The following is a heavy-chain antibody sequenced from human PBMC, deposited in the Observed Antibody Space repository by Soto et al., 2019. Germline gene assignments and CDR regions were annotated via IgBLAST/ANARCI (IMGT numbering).Heavy chain of an antibody. CDR1: GYDYVTYA. CDR3: ARRVQVWLPDYYGMDV. D-gene: IGHD5-18*01. J-gene: IGHJ6*02. Sequence: QAQLVQSGAEVKKPGASVNVSCKASGYDYVTYAITWVRQRPGQGLEWMGWISTLNGNTNYAQNFQGIVTMTTDTSTRIVHLELRSLRSYDTAVYYCARRVQVWLPDYYGMDVWGQGTTVSVSS. CDR2: ISTLNGNT. V-gene: IGHV1-18*01.